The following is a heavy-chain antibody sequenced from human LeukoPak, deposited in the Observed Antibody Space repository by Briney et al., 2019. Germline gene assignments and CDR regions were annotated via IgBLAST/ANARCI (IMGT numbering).Heavy chain of an antibody. D-gene: IGHD3-10*01. CDR3: ARAGQEWFGELGFDQ. J-gene: IGHJ4*02. CDR1: GFTFDDYD. CDR2: ISWNGRNT. V-gene: IGHV3-20*04. Sequence: GGSLRLSCAASGFTFDDYDLNWVRQAPGKGLEWVSGISWNGRNTAYAESLKGRFTISRDNAKNSLYLQTNSLRAEDTAVYYCARAGQEWFGELGFDQWGQGTLVIVSS.